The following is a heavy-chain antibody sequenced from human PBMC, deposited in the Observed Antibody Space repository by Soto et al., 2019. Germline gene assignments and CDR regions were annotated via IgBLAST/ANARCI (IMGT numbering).Heavy chain of an antibody. D-gene: IGHD5-18*01. CDR2: IYSGGST. J-gene: IGHJ3*02. CDR1: GFTVSSNY. CDR3: ARAGYSYGTGAFDI. Sequence: EVQLVESGGGLVQPGGSLRLSCAASGFTVSSNYMSWVRQAPGKGLEWASVIYSGGSTYYADSVKGRFTISRDNSKNTLYLQMNSLRAEDTAVYYCARAGYSYGTGAFDIWGQGTMVTVSS. V-gene: IGHV3-66*01.